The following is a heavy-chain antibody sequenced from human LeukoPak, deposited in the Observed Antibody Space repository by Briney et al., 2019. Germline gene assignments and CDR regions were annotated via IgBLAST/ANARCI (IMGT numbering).Heavy chain of an antibody. CDR2: IYSDNT. Sequence: GGSLRLSCTVSGFTVSSNSMSWVRQAPGKGLGWVSFIYSDNTHYSDSVKGRFTISRDNSKNTLYLQMNSLRAEDTAVYYCAKEEYYDSSGYHFDYWGQGTLVTVSS. V-gene: IGHV3-53*01. CDR3: AKEEYYDSSGYHFDY. D-gene: IGHD3-22*01. CDR1: GFTVSSNS. J-gene: IGHJ4*02.